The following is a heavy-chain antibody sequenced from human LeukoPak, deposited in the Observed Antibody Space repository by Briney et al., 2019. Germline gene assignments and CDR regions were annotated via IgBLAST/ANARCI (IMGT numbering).Heavy chain of an antibody. Sequence: SETLSLTCTVSGGSISSSSYYWGWIRQPPGKGLEWIGSIYYSGSTYYNPSLKSRVTISVDTSKNQFSLKLSSVTAADTAVYYCAIVYGDYGERWAHWFDPWGQGTLVTVSS. CDR3: AIVYGDYGERWAHWFDP. D-gene: IGHD4-17*01. CDR2: IYYSGST. J-gene: IGHJ5*02. CDR1: GGSISSSSYY. V-gene: IGHV4-39*01.